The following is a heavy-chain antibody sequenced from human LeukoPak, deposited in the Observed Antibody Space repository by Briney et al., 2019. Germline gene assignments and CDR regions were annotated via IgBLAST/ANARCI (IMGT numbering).Heavy chain of an antibody. J-gene: IGHJ4*02. CDR3: ARGAYYYDSSGYYHFDY. CDR1: GYTFTSYD. Sequence: GASVKVSCKASGYTFTSYDINWVRQATGRGLEWMGWMNPNSGNTGYAQKFQGRVTMTRNTSISTAYMELSSLRSEDTAVYYCARGAYYYDSSGYYHFDYWGQGTLVTVSS. CDR2: MNPNSGNT. V-gene: IGHV1-8*01. D-gene: IGHD3-22*01.